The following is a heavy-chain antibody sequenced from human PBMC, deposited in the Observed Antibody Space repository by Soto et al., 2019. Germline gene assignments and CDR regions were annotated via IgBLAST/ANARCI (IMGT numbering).Heavy chain of an antibody. CDR3: ARGLRGPSPFDP. CDR2: MYSGGST. CDR1: GFPVSSNY. J-gene: IGHJ5*02. Sequence: EVQLVESGGGLIQPGGSLRLSCAASGFPVSSNYMSWVRQAPGKGLEWVSIMYSGGSTYYSDSVKGRFTISRDNSTNTLYLQMNSLRVEDTAVYYCARGLRGPSPFDPWGQGTLVTVSS. V-gene: IGHV3-53*01. D-gene: IGHD4-17*01.